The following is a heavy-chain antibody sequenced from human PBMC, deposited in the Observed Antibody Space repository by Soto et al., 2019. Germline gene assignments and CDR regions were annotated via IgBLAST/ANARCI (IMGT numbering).Heavy chain of an antibody. J-gene: IGHJ4*02. CDR2: ISYDGSNK. CDR3: ARLPVGGRQYQLQNY. V-gene: IGHV3-30-3*01. CDR1: GFTFSSYA. Sequence: QVQLVESGGGVVQPGRSLRLSCAASGFTFSSYAMHWVRQAPGKGLEWVAVISYDGSNKYYADSVKGRFTISRDNSKNTLYLQMNSLRAEDTAVYYCARLPVGGRQYQLQNYWGQGTLVTVSS. D-gene: IGHD2-2*01.